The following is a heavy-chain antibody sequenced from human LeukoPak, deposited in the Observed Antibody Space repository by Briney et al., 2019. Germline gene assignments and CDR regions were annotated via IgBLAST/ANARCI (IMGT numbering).Heavy chain of an antibody. Sequence: PSETLSLTCAVYGGSFSDYYWSWIRQPPGKGLEWIGEINHSGSTNYNPSLKSRVTISVDTSKNQFSLKLSSVTAADTAVYYCAIHIVVVTANNWFDPWGQGTLVTVSS. CDR1: GGSFSDYY. V-gene: IGHV4-34*01. D-gene: IGHD2-21*02. CDR2: INHSGST. CDR3: AIHIVVVTANNWFDP. J-gene: IGHJ5*02.